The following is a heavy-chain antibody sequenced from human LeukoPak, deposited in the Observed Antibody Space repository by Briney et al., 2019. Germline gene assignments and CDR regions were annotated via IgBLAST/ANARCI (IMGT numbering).Heavy chain of an antibody. D-gene: IGHD3-22*01. CDR1: GGSISSYY. V-gene: IGHV4-59*01. Sequence: SETLSLTRTVSGGSISSYYWSWIRQPPGKGLEWIGYIYYSGSTNYNPSLKSRVTISVDTSKNQFSLKLSSVTAADTAVYYCARDRAVLGYDSSGYYSYYYGMDVWGQGTTVTVSS. CDR3: ARDRAVLGYDSSGYYSYYYGMDV. CDR2: IYYSGST. J-gene: IGHJ6*02.